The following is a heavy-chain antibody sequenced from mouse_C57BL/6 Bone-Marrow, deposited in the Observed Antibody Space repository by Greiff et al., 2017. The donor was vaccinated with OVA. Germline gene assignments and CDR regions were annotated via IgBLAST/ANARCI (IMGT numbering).Heavy chain of an antibody. D-gene: IGHD2-3*01. CDR3: RPSGYYDYFDY. Sequence: QVQLKHSGPELVRPGVSVKISCKGSGYTFTDYAMHWVKQSHAKSLEWIGVISTYYGDASYNQKFKDKATMTVDKSSSTAYMELARLTSEDSAVDYSRPSGYYDYFDYWGQGTTLTVSS. J-gene: IGHJ2*01. V-gene: IGHV1-67*01. CDR2: ISTYYGDA. CDR1: GYTFTDYA.